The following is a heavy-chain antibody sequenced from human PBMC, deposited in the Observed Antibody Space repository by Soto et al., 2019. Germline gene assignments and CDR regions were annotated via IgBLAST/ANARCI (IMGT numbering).Heavy chain of an antibody. CDR2: ISSSSSYI. V-gene: IGHV3-21*04. CDR1: GFTFSSYS. Sequence: GGSLRLSCAASGFTFSSYSMNWVRQAPGKGLEWVSSISSSSSYIYYADSVKGRFTISRDNSKNTLSLQMNSLRADDTAVYYCAKRRGAGGHFDYWGQGALATVSS. J-gene: IGHJ4*02. D-gene: IGHD2-15*01. CDR3: AKRRGAGGHFDY.